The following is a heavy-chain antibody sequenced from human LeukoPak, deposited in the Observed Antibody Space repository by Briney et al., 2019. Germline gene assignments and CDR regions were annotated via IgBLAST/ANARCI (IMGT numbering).Heavy chain of an antibody. V-gene: IGHV1-2*02. CDR2: INPNSGGT. CDR1: GYTFTGYY. Sequence: ASVKVSCTASGYTFTGYYMHWVRQAPGQGLEWMGWINPNSGGTNYAQKFQGRVTMTRDTSISTAYMELSRLRSDDTAVYYCATLAYYDFWSGSYYYGMDVWGQGTTDTVSS. CDR3: ATLAYYDFWSGSYYYGMDV. D-gene: IGHD3-3*01. J-gene: IGHJ6*02.